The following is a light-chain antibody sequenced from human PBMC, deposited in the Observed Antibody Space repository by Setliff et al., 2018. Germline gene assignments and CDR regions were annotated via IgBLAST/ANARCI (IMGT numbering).Light chain of an antibody. Sequence: QSALTQPASVSGSPGQSITISCTGTTSDVGTYDLVSWYQQHPGKAPKVIIYEVSNRPPGVSSRFSGSKSGNTASLSISGLQAEDEADYYCGSYSIISPLVFGGGTKVTVL. CDR2: EVS. CDR3: GSYSIISPLV. J-gene: IGLJ3*02. CDR1: TSDVGTYDL. V-gene: IGLV2-14*01.